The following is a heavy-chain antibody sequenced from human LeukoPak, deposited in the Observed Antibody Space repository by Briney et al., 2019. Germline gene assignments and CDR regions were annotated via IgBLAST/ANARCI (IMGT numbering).Heavy chain of an antibody. CDR2: ISSSSSYI. CDR1: GFTFSSYS. V-gene: IGHV3-21*01. J-gene: IGHJ4*02. Sequence: PGGSLRLSCAASGFTFSSYSMNWVRQAPGKGLEWVSSISSSSSYIYYADSVKGRFTISRDDAKNSLYLQMNSLRAEDTAVYYCARALLSGYDGDYWGQGTLVTVSS. CDR3: ARALLSGYDGDY. D-gene: IGHD5-12*01.